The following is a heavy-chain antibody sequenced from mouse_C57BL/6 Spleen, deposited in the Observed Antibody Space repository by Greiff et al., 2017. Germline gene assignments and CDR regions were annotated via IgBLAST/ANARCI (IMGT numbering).Heavy chain of an antibody. Sequence: QVQLQQPGTELVKPGASVKLSCKASGYTFTSYWMHWVKQRPGQGLEWIGNINPSNGGTNYNEKFKSKATLTVDKSSSTAYMQLSSLTSADSAVYYCARAMGLARYFDVWGTGTTVTVSS. CDR2: INPSNGGT. CDR1: GYTFTSYW. CDR3: ARAMGLARYFDV. J-gene: IGHJ1*03. V-gene: IGHV1-53*01. D-gene: IGHD4-1*01.